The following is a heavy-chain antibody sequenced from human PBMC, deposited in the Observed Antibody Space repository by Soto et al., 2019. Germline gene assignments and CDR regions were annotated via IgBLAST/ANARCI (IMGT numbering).Heavy chain of an antibody. CDR3: AKDEGYYYDSSGYSNSPQAFDY. CDR2: ISGTGGST. J-gene: IGHJ3*01. D-gene: IGHD3-22*01. V-gene: IGHV3-23*01. CDR1: GFTFSSYG. Sequence: PGGSLRLSCAASGFTFSSYGMSWVRQAPGKGLEWVSGISGTGGSTNYADSVKGRFTISRDNSKNTLYLQMTSLRAEDTAVYYCAKDEGYYYDSSGYSNSPQAFDYWGQGTMVTVSS.